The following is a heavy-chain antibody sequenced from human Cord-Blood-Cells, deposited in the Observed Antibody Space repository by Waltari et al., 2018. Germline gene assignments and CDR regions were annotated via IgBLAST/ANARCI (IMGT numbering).Heavy chain of an antibody. CDR2: IYPGDSDT. V-gene: IGHV5-51*01. Sequence: EVQLVQSGAEVKKPGESLKISCKGSGYSFTSYWIGWVRQMPGKGLEWMGIIYPGDSDTRYSPSFQGQVTISADKSISTAYLQWSSLKVSDTAMYYCARHKTPSYYYYYYMDVWGKGTTVTVSS. CDR1: GYSFTSYW. J-gene: IGHJ6*03. CDR3: ARHKTPSYYYYYYMDV.